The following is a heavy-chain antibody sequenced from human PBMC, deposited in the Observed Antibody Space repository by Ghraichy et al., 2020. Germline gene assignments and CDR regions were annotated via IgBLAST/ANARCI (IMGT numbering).Heavy chain of an antibody. Sequence: GESLNNSCKASGFSFSGYWIGWVRQMPGKGLEWMGIISPGDSDTRYSPSFQGQVTISADKSISTAYLQWSSLKTSDTAMYYCARTRSSLAADYWGQGTLVTVSS. CDR3: ARTRSSLAADY. J-gene: IGHJ4*02. CDR2: ISPGDSDT. CDR1: GFSFSGYW. V-gene: IGHV5-51*01. D-gene: IGHD6-25*01.